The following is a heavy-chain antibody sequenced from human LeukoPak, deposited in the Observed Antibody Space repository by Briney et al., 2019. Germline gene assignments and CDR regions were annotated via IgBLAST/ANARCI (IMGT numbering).Heavy chain of an antibody. V-gene: IGHV3-33*01. J-gene: IGHJ1*01. CDR2: IWYDGSNK. CDR1: GFTFSSYG. D-gene: IGHD2-21*02. CDR3: ARGYCGGDCYGD. Sequence: SGGSLRLSCAASGFTFSSYGMHWVRQAPGKGLEWVAVIWYDGSNKYYADSVKGRFTISRDNSKNTLYLQMNSLRAEDTAVYYCARGYCGGDCYGDWGQGTLVTVSS.